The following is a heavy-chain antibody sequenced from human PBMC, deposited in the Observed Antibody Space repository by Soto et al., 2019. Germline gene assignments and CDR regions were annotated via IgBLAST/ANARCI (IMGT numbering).Heavy chain of an antibody. V-gene: IGHV4-4*07. Sequence: SETLSLTSTVSGGSISSYYWSWIRQPAGKGLEWIGRIYTSVSTNYNPSLKSRVTMSVDTSKNQFSLKLSSVTAADTAVYYCAREDSYGYDYYGMDVWGQGTRVTVSS. D-gene: IGHD5-18*01. CDR2: IYTSVST. CDR1: GGSISSYY. J-gene: IGHJ6*02. CDR3: AREDSYGYDYYGMDV.